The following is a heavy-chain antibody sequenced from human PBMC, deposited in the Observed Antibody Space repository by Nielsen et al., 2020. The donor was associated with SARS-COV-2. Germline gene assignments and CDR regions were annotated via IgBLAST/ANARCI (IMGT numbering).Heavy chain of an antibody. Sequence: SETLSLTCAVSGGSISSYYWSWIRQPPGKGLEWIGYIYYSGSTNYNPSLKSRVTISVDTSKNQFSLKLSSVTAADTAVYYCARESGSYFDYWGQGTLVTVSS. D-gene: IGHD1-26*01. J-gene: IGHJ4*02. CDR2: IYYSGST. CDR3: ARESGSYFDY. V-gene: IGHV4-59*13. CDR1: GGSISSYY.